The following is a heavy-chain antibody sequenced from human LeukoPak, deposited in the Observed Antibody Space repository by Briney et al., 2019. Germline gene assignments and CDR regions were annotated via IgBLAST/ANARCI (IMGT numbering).Heavy chain of an antibody. J-gene: IGHJ3*02. CDR3: ARDLVSAGFDI. Sequence: ASVKVSCKASGYTFTSYAMNWVRQAPGQGLEWMGWINTNTGNPTYAQGFTGRFVFSLDTSVTTAYLQITSLKAEDTAVYYCARDLVSAGFDIWGQGTMVTVSS. V-gene: IGHV7-4-1*02. CDR1: GYTFTSYA. D-gene: IGHD6-6*01. CDR2: INTNTGNP.